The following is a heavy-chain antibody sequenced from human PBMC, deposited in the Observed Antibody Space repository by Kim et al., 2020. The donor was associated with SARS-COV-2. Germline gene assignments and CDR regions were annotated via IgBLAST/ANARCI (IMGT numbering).Heavy chain of an antibody. V-gene: IGHV1-3*01. D-gene: IGHD3-10*01. J-gene: IGHJ5*02. CDR3: AREGSGSYNWLDP. Sequence: YTQKLQGRVNFTRDTSATTAYMELTSLTFKDTAVYYCAREGSGSYNWLDPWGQGTLVTVSS.